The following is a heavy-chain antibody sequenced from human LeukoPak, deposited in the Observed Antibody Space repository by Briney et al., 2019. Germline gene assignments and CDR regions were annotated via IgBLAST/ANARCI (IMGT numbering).Heavy chain of an antibody. CDR1: GDSISSTSYY. D-gene: IGHD3-22*01. CDR2: IYYSGNT. J-gene: IGHJ4*02. Sequence: SETLSLTCTVSGDSISSTSYYWGWIRQPPGKGLEWIGSIYYSGNTYYSPSLKSRVTIPVDTSKNQFSLKLSSVTAADTAVYYCAADSSGYYYGPYWGQGTLVTVSS. CDR3: AADSSGYYYGPY. V-gene: IGHV4-39*01.